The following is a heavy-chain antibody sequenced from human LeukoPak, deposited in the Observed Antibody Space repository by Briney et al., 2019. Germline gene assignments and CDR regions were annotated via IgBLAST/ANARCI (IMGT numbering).Heavy chain of an antibody. V-gene: IGHV3-23*01. Sequence: GGSLRLSCAASGFTFSSCAMSWVRQAPGKGLEWVSAISGSGGSTYYADSVKGRFTISRDNSKNTLYLQMNSLRAEDTAVYYCAKESPANYYDSSGYPDDAFDIWGQGTMVTVSS. CDR1: GFTFSSCA. J-gene: IGHJ3*02. CDR3: AKESPANYYDSSGYPDDAFDI. D-gene: IGHD3-22*01. CDR2: ISGSGGST.